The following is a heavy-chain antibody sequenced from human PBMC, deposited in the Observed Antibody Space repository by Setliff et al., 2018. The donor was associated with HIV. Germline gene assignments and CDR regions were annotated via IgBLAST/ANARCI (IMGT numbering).Heavy chain of an antibody. CDR2: IYPNGSP. J-gene: IGHJ4*02. D-gene: IGHD3-10*01. V-gene: IGHV4-4*08. CDR1: GGSIRSNN. CDR3: TGDYNSGSYRFDY. Sequence: LSLTCTVSGGSIRSNNWSWLRQTPGKGLDWIGYIYPNGSPDYPSGNIVYNPSFRSRVTLSLDTSKNQFSLKLTSVTAADAAVYYCTGDYNSGSYRFDYWGQGTPVTVSS.